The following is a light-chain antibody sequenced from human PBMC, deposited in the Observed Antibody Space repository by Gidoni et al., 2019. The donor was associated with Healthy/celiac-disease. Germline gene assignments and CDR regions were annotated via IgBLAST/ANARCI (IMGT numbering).Light chain of an antibody. CDR1: QSVLYSSNNKNY. V-gene: IGKV4-1*01. J-gene: IGKJ4*01. CDR3: QQYYSTPLT. Sequence: DIVMTQSPDSLAVSLGERATINCKSSQSVLYSSNNKNYLAWYQQKPGQLPKLLIYWASTRESGVPDRFSGSGSGTDFTLTISSLQAEDVAVYYCQQYYSTPLTCGGXTKVEIK. CDR2: WAS.